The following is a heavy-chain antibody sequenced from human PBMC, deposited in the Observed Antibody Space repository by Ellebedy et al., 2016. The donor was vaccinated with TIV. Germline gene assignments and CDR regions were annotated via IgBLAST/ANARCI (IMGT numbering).Heavy chain of an antibody. CDR1: GDSINNNNYY. CDR2: INFRGST. D-gene: IGHD2-21*02. V-gene: IGHV4-39*07. CDR3: AARGDYFTFDF. J-gene: IGHJ3*01. Sequence: MPGGSLRLSCTVSGDSINNNNYYWVWVRQPPGKGLEWIGTINFRGSTYYNPSLKSRVTISVDTSKNHFSLKLSSVTAADTAVYHCAARGDYFTFDFWGQGTVVAVSS.